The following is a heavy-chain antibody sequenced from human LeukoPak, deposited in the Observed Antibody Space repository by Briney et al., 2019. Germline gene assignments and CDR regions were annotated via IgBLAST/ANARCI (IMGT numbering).Heavy chain of an antibody. J-gene: IGHJ4*02. CDR1: GLTVTSKY. Sequence: GGSLRLSCAASGLTVTSKYMAWVRQAPGKGLEWVSYISSSGTTIYYADSVKGRFTISRDNAKNSLYLQMNSLRAEDTAVYYCARAYSSVASCDYWGQGTLVTVSS. CDR3: ARAYSSVASCDY. CDR2: ISSSGTTI. D-gene: IGHD6-19*01. V-gene: IGHV3-48*03.